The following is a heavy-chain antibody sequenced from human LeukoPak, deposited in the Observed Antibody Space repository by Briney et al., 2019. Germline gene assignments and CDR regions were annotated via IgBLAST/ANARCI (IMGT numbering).Heavy chain of an antibody. V-gene: IGHV4-59*01. CDR1: GGSISSYY. D-gene: IGHD4-17*01. Sequence: PSETLSLTCTVSGGSISSYYWSWIRQPPGKGLEWIGYIYYSGSTNYNPSLKSRVTISVDTSKNQFSLKLSSVTAADTAVYDCARGPPPYGANFDYWGQGTLVTVSS. J-gene: IGHJ4*02. CDR3: ARGPPPYGANFDY. CDR2: IYYSGST.